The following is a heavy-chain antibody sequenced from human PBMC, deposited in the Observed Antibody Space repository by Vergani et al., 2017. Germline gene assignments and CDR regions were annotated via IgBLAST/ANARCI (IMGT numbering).Heavy chain of an antibody. Sequence: QVQLQESGPGLVKPSETLSLPCTVSGGSIRSYYWRWIRQPPGKGLEWIGYIYYSGSTNYNPSLKSRVTISVDTSKNQFSLKLSSVTAADTAVFYWARVKYYYGSGSYSGDNWFDPWGQGTLVTVSS. D-gene: IGHD3-10*01. V-gene: IGHV4-59*01. CDR1: GGSIRSYY. CDR2: IYYSGST. J-gene: IGHJ5*02. CDR3: ARVKYYYGSGSYSGDNWFDP.